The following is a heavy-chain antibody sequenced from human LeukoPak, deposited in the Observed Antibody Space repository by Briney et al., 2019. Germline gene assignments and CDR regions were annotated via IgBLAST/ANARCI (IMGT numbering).Heavy chain of an antibody. Sequence: QLGGSLRLSCASSGFTFSSYGMHWVRQAPGKGLEGVAFIRYDGNNKYYAESVKGLFTISSDNSKNTQYLQMNSLRADDTAVYYCAKDYYLGSGGPFDYWGQGTLVTVSS. CDR3: AKDYYLGSGGPFDY. D-gene: IGHD3-10*01. J-gene: IGHJ4*02. V-gene: IGHV3-30*02. CDR2: IRYDGNNK. CDR1: GFTFSSYG.